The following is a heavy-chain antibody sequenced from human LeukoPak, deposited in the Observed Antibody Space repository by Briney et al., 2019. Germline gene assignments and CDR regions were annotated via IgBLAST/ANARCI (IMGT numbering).Heavy chain of an antibody. J-gene: IGHJ4*02. D-gene: IGHD4-17*01. Sequence: PGGSLRLSCAASGFTFSNAWMSWVRQAPGKGLEWVGRIKSKTDGGTTDYAAPVKGRFTIPRDDSKNTLYLQMNSLKTEDTAVYYCTTVGGDYGDYEFDYWGQGTLVTVSS. CDR3: TTVGGDYGDYEFDY. V-gene: IGHV3-15*01. CDR1: GFTFSNAW. CDR2: IKSKTDGGTT.